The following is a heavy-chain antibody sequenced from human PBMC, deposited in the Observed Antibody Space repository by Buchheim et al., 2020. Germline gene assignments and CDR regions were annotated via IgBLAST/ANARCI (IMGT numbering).Heavy chain of an antibody. CDR3: AKDPNVDTAMVADY. CDR2: IRGSGGST. V-gene: IGHV3-23*01. D-gene: IGHD5-18*01. J-gene: IGHJ4*02. CDR1: GFTFSSYA. Sequence: EVQLLESGGGLVQPGGPLRLSCAASGFTFSSYAMSWVRQAPGKGLEWVSAIRGSGGSTYYADSVRGGFTIPRANSKNSLLRQMNSLRAEDTAVYYCAKDPNVDTAMVADYWGQGTL.